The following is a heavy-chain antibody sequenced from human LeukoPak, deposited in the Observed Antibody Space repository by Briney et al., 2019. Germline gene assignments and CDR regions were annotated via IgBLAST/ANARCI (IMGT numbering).Heavy chain of an antibody. D-gene: IGHD3-22*01. CDR3: ARDRTYYDSTGYYCDF. V-gene: IGHV4-4*07. CDR1: GDSISSYY. Sequence: PSETLSLTCTVSGDSISSYYWSWIRQPAGKGLEWTARMSGSGSTNYNPSLKSRVTLSVDTSKNQFSLNLNSVTAADTAVYYCARDRTYYDSTGYYCDFWGQGILVTVSS. CDR2: MSGSGST. J-gene: IGHJ4*02.